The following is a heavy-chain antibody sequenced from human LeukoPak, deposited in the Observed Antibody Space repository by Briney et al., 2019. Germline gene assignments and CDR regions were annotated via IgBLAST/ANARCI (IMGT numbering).Heavy chain of an antibody. CDR3: ASRNVPTNWFDP. D-gene: IGHD5-12*01. J-gene: IGHJ5*02. CDR1: GGSISSSSYY. Sequence: PSETLSLTCTVSGGSISSSSYYWGWIRQPPGKGLEWIGSIYYSGSTYYNPSLKRRVTISVDTSKNQFFLKLSSVTAADTAVYYCASRNVPTNWFDPWGQGNLVTVSS. V-gene: IGHV4-39*07. CDR2: IYYSGST.